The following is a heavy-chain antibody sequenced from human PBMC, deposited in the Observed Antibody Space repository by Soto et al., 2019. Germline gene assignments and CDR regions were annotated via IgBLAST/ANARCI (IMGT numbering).Heavy chain of an antibody. D-gene: IGHD4-17*01. Sequence: SETLSLTCTVSGGSISSGGYYWSWIRQHPGKGLEWIGYIYYSGSTYYNPSLKSRVTISVDTSKNQFSLKLSSVTAADTAVYYCAREVRYGDYVYYFDYWGQGTLVTVSS. J-gene: IGHJ4*02. CDR1: GGSISSGGYY. CDR2: IYYSGST. V-gene: IGHV4-31*03. CDR3: AREVRYGDYVYYFDY.